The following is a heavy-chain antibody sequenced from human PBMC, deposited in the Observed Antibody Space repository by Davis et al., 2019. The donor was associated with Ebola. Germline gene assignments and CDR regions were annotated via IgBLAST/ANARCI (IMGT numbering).Heavy chain of an antibody. Sequence: SETLSLTCTVSGGSISSSSYYWGWIRQPPGKGLEWIGSIYYSGSTYYNPSLKSRVTISVDTSKNQFSLKLSSVTAADTAVYYCASIGHSGWFDPWGQGTLVTVSS. J-gene: IGHJ5*02. V-gene: IGHV4-39*01. CDR1: GGSISSSSYY. D-gene: IGHD1-26*01. CDR2: IYYSGST. CDR3: ASIGHSGWFDP.